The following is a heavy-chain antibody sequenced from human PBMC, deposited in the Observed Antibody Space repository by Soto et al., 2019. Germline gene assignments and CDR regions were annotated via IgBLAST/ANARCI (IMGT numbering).Heavy chain of an antibody. CDR2: IIPILGIA. Sequence: QVQLVQSGAEVQKPGSSVKVSCKASGGTFSSYTISWVRQAPGQGLEWMGRIIPILGIANYAQKFQGRVTITADKSTSTAYMELSSLRSEDTAVYYCARGSSGWYGGGAHWGQGTLVTVSS. D-gene: IGHD6-19*01. CDR3: ARGSSGWYGGGAH. CDR1: GGTFSSYT. V-gene: IGHV1-69*02. J-gene: IGHJ4*02.